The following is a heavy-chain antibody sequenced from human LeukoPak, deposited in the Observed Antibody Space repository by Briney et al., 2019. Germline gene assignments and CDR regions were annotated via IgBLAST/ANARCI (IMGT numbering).Heavy chain of an antibody. CDR2: IIPIFGTA. Sequence: GAPVKVSCKASGGTFSSYAISWVRQAPGQGLEWMGRIIPIFGTANYAQKFQGRVTITTDESTSTAYMELSSLRSEDTAVYYCAKEGQRYSSSWYMIYFDYWGQGTLVTVSS. CDR3: AKEGQRYSSSWYMIYFDY. CDR1: GGTFSSYA. D-gene: IGHD6-13*01. J-gene: IGHJ4*02. V-gene: IGHV1-69*05.